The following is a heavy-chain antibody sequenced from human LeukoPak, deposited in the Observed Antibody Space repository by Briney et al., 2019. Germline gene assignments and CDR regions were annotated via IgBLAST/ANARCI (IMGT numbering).Heavy chain of an antibody. CDR1: GFTFSSYE. Sequence: PGGSLRLSCAASGFTFSSYEMNWVRQAPGKGLEWVSYISSSGSTIYYADSVKGRFTISRDNAKNSLYLQVNTLRVEDSAVYYCARGKYTAAFDIWGQGTVVTVSS. J-gene: IGHJ3*02. CDR2: ISSSGSTI. CDR3: ARGKYTAAFDI. D-gene: IGHD5-18*01. V-gene: IGHV3-48*03.